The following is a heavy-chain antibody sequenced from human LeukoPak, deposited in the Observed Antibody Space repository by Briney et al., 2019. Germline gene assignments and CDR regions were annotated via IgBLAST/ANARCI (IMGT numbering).Heavy chain of an antibody. CDR1: GGSFTGYY. D-gene: IGHD2-15*01. CDR3: ARTHGSSGYYVFDY. V-gene: IGHV4-59*01. CDR2: VYNSEYT. Sequence: PSETLSLTCTVSGGSFTGYYWTWIRQPPGEGLEWIGYVYNSEYTKYNPSLKSRVTISLDTSKSQFSLKLSSVTAADTAAYYCARTHGSSGYYVFDYWGQGTLVTVPS. J-gene: IGHJ4*02.